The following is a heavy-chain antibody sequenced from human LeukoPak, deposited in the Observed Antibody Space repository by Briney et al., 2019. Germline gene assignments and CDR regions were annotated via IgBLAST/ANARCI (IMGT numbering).Heavy chain of an antibody. D-gene: IGHD3-10*01. V-gene: IGHV3-23*01. Sequence: GGSLRLSCAASGFFFRNYAMHWVRQTPGKGLEWVSGISGDGDSTFYADSVKGGFTISRDSSKNTVHLQMNILRAEDTAIYYCTKDRRQHYYASGSYLNWFDPWGQGTLVTVSS. CDR1: GFFFRNYA. J-gene: IGHJ5*02. CDR2: ISGDGDST. CDR3: TKDRRQHYYASGSYLNWFDP.